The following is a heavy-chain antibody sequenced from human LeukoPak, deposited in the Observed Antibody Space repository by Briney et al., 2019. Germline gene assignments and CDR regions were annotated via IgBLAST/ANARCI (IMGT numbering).Heavy chain of an antibody. D-gene: IGHD6-13*01. CDR2: INHSEST. Sequence: SETLSLTCAVYGGSFSGYYWSGIRQPPGKGLECIGEINHSESTNYNPSLKSRVTISVETSKNQFSLKLSSVTAADPAVYYCARVWGSSWPYYFDYWGQGTLVTVSS. J-gene: IGHJ4*02. V-gene: IGHV4-34*01. CDR1: GGSFSGYY. CDR3: ARVWGSSWPYYFDY.